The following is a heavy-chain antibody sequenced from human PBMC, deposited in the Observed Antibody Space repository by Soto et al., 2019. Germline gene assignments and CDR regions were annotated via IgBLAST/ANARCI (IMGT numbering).Heavy chain of an antibody. CDR2: IYPGDSDT. J-gene: IGHJ6*02. D-gene: IGHD3-3*01. V-gene: IGHV5-51*01. Sequence: GESLKISCKGSGYSFTSYWIGWVRQMPGKGLEWMGIIYPGDSDTRYSPSFQGQVTISADKSISTAYLQWSSLKASDTAMYYCARQYYDFWSGYYYGMDVWGQGTTVTAP. CDR1: GYSFTSYW. CDR3: ARQYYDFWSGYYYGMDV.